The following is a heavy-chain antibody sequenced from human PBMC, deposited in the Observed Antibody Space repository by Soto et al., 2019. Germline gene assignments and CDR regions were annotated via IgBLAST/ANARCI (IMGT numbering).Heavy chain of an antibody. CDR2: IYHSGST. D-gene: IGHD3-3*01. CDR3: AAEKVWSGYTNWFDP. V-gene: IGHV4-38-2*01. Sequence: SETLSLTCAVSGYSISSGYYWGWIRQPPGKGLEWIGSIYHSGSTYYNPSLKSRVTISVDTSKNQFSLKLSSVTAADTAVYYCAAEKVWSGYTNWFDPWGQGTLVTAPQ. J-gene: IGHJ5*02. CDR1: GYSISSGYY.